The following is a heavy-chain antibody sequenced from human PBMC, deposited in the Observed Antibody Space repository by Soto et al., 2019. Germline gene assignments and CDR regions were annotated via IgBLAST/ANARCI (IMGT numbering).Heavy chain of an antibody. CDR3: AKRKYYYDSSGYVGY. Sequence: GGSLRLSCAASGFTFSSYSMNWVRQAPGKGLEWVSSISGSGGCIYYADSVKGRFTISRDNSKNTLYLQMNSLRAEDTAVYYCAKRKYYYDSSGYVGYWGQGTLVTVSS. V-gene: IGHV3-23*01. CDR2: ISGSGGCI. J-gene: IGHJ4*02. D-gene: IGHD3-22*01. CDR1: GFTFSSYS.